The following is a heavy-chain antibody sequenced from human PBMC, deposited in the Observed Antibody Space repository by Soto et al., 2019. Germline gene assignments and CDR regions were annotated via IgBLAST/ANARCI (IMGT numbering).Heavy chain of an antibody. Sequence: SGPTLVNPTQTLTLTCTFSGFSLSPGGVGVGWIRQPPEKALEWLAVIYWGDDKRFSPSLKSRLTITKDTSKNQVVLTMTNMDPVDTATYYCVHYRVGATKVDYWGQGTLVTVSS. J-gene: IGHJ4*02. CDR1: GFSLSPGGVG. V-gene: IGHV2-5*02. CDR3: VHYRVGATKVDY. CDR2: IYWGDDK. D-gene: IGHD1-26*01.